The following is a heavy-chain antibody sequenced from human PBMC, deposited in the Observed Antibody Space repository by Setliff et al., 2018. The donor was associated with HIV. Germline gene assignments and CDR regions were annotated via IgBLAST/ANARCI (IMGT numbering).Heavy chain of an antibody. D-gene: IGHD2-2*01. Sequence: SETLSLTCAVYGGPLSGHYWSWIRQPPGQGLEWIGETSHSGKTNYNPSLRSRVTISVDTSKNQFSLKLTSVTAADTAVYYCVTSSSWSSRLNFWGPGMLVTVS. V-gene: IGHV4-34*01. CDR3: VTSSSWSSRLNF. J-gene: IGHJ4*02. CDR1: GGPLSGHY. CDR2: TSHSGKT.